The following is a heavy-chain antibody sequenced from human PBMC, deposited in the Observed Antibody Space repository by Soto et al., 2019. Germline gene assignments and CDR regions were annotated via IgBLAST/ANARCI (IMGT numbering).Heavy chain of an antibody. CDR1: GFTFSSYW. CDR3: ARDSYFGYYFDY. V-gene: IGHV3-74*01. D-gene: IGHD3-16*01. J-gene: IGHJ4*02. CDR2: INSDGSST. Sequence: GGSLRLSCAASGFTFSSYWMHWVRQAPGKGLVWVSRINSDGSSTSYADSVKGRFTTSRDNAKNTRYLQMNSLRAEDTAVYYCARDSYFGYYFDYWGQGTLVTVSS.